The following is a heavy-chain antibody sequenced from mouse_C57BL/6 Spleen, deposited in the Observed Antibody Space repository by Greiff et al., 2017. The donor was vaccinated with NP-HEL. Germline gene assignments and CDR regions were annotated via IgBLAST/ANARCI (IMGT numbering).Heavy chain of an antibody. CDR2: FYPGSGSI. V-gene: IGHV1-62-2*01. D-gene: IGHD2-4*01. J-gene: IGHJ3*01. CDR1: GYTFTEYT. CDR3: ARHETDYDYDGVAY. Sequence: VKLQESGAELVKPGASVKLSCKASGYTFTEYTIHWVKQRSGQGLEWIGWFYPGSGSIKYNEKFKDKATLTADKTSSSVYMKLSRLTSEDSAFYFSARHETDYDYDGVAYWGQGTLVTVSA.